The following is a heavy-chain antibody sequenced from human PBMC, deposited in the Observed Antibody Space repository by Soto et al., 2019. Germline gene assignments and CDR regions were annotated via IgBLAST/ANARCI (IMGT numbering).Heavy chain of an antibody. D-gene: IGHD3-10*01. V-gene: IGHV4-31*03. CDR3: ARYPRYGSGSYYYYYGMDV. CDR2: IYYSGST. CDR1: GGSISSGGYY. Sequence: LSLTCTVSGGSISSGGYYWSWIRQHPGKGLEWIGYIYYSGSTYYNPSLKSRVTISVDTSKNQFSLKLSSVTAADTAVYYCARYPRYGSGSYYYYYGMDVWGQGTTVTVSS. J-gene: IGHJ6*02.